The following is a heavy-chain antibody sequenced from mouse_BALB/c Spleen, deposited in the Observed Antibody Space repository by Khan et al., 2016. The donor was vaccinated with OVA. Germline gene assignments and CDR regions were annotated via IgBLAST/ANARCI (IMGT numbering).Heavy chain of an antibody. D-gene: IGHD1-1*01. CDR3: ARRNYGPFAY. J-gene: IGHJ3*01. CDR2: ISTGGDYI. Sequence: EVELVESGGDLVKPGGSLKLSCAASGFTFSTYAMSWVRQTPDKRLEWVATISTGGDYIYYPDSVKGRFTISRANAKTTLYLQMSSLRSEDTAMHYCARRNYGPFAYWGRGSLVTVSA. V-gene: IGHV5-6*01. CDR1: GFTFSTYA.